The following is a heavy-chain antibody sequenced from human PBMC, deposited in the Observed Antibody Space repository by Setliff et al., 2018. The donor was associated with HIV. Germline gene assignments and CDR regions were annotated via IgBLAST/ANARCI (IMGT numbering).Heavy chain of an antibody. CDR2: INHSGST. V-gene: IGHV4-34*01. Sequence: PSETLSLTCAVYNGSFSAYYWAWIRQPPGKGLEWIGEINHSGSTNYNPSLKSRVTISVDTSKNQFSLKLSSVTAADTAVYYCARDVYRRGPYDYWGQGTLVTISS. J-gene: IGHJ4*02. D-gene: IGHD6-25*01. CDR1: NGSFSAYY. CDR3: ARDVYRRGPYDY.